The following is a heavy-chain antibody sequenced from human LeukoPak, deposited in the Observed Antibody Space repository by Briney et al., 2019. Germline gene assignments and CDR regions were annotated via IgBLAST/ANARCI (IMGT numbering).Heavy chain of an antibody. V-gene: IGHV3-21*04. CDR1: GFTFSYYS. CDR2: ISSSSSYI. D-gene: IGHD6-19*01. J-gene: IGHJ5*02. Sequence: KPGGSLRLSCAASGFTFSYYSMNWVRQAPGKGLEWVSSISSSSSYIYYADSVKGRFTISRDNSKNTLYLQMNSLRAEDTAVYYCAREDSSGWSENWFDPWGQGTLVTVSS. CDR3: AREDSSGWSENWFDP.